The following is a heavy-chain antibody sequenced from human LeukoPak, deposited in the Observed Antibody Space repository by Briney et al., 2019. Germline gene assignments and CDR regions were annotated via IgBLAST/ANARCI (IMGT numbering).Heavy chain of an antibody. D-gene: IGHD3-10*01. CDR3: ARPPWGSGSFGYYYGMDV. CDR2: ISSTGSPI. V-gene: IGHV3-11*04. Sequence: GGSLRLSCAASGFTFSDYYMSWIRQAPGKGLEWVSYISSTGSPIYYADSVKGRFTISRDNAKNSLYLQMNSLRAEDTAVYYCARPPWGSGSFGYYYGMDVWGKGTTVTVSS. J-gene: IGHJ6*04. CDR1: GFTFSDYY.